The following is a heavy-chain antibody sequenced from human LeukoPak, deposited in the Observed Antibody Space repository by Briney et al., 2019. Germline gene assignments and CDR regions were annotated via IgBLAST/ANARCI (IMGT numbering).Heavy chain of an antibody. CDR3: ASNYGDYGLAGIKLDY. Sequence: SETLSLTCTVSGGSISSGDYYRSWIRQPPGKGLEWIGYIYYSGSTYYNPSLKSRVTISVDTSKNQFSLKLSSVTAADTAVYYCASNYGDYGLAGIKLDYWGQGTLVTVSS. D-gene: IGHD4-17*01. CDR1: GGSISSGDYY. J-gene: IGHJ4*02. CDR2: IYYSGST. V-gene: IGHV4-30-4*08.